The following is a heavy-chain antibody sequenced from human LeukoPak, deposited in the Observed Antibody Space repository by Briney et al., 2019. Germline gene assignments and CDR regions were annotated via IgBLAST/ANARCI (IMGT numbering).Heavy chain of an antibody. J-gene: IGHJ6*02. CDR2: IHYSGTT. CDR1: GGSISSRSCN. Sequence: PSETLSLTCTVSGGSISSRSCNWGWIRQPPGKGLEWIGSIHYSGTTYYNPSLKRRVTISVDTSENQFSLKLSSVTAADTAVYYCARPDYNSYSMGVWGQGTTVTVSS. CDR3: ARPDYNSYSMGV. V-gene: IGHV4-39*01.